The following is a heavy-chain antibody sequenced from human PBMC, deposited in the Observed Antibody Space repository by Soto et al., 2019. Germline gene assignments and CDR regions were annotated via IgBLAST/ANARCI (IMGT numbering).Heavy chain of an antibody. J-gene: IGHJ6*02. D-gene: IGHD6-6*01. Sequence: QVQLQESGPGLVQASQTLSLTCSVSGGSFDSGDYYWHWIRQPPGKFLEYIGYVYYTGSTYYNPSLKGRFTISLDTSENQFSLKLTSVTAADTAVYFCAWSSSTSHDYGLDVWGQGTTVTVSS. CDR1: GGSFDSGDYY. CDR3: AWSSSTSHDYGLDV. V-gene: IGHV4-30-4*01. CDR2: VYYTGST.